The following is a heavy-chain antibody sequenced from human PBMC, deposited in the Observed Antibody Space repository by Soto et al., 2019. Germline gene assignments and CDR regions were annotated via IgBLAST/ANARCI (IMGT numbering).Heavy chain of an antibody. D-gene: IGHD3-22*01. Sequence: EVQLVESGGGLVQPGGSLRLSCAASGFIFNNYWMTWVRQAPGKGLEWVANIKQDGSEKYYVASVKGRFTISRDNAKNSLYLQMNSLRADDTAVYYCARDAYYDESSGYFDYWGQGTLVTVSS. CDR3: ARDAYYDESSGYFDY. CDR1: GFIFNNYW. V-gene: IGHV3-7*01. CDR2: IKQDGSEK. J-gene: IGHJ4*02.